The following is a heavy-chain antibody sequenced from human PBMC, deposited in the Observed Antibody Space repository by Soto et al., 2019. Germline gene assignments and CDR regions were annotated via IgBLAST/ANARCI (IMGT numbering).Heavy chain of an antibody. CDR1: GFTFSDYY. CDR3: ARSTLRYYSDTSGYHFDH. D-gene: IGHD3-22*01. J-gene: IGHJ4*02. CDR2: IDSRGGTI. Sequence: QVQLVESGGGLVKPGGSLRLSCAASGFTFSDYYMSWIRQAPGKGLEWVSDIDSRGGTIHYAASVKGRFTISRDNAKNSLYLHMNSLSAEDTAVYYCARSTLRYYSDTSGYHFDHWGQGTLVTVSS. V-gene: IGHV3-11*01.